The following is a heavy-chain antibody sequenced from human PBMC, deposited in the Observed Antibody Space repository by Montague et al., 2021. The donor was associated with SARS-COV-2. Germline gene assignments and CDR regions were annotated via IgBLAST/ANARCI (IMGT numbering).Heavy chain of an antibody. Sequence: SETLSLTCTVSGGSISSYYWSWIRQPPGKGLEWIGNIYYSGSTNYNPSXXSRVTISVDTSKNQFSLKLSSVTAADTAAYYCARLAVGYCTNGVCYTAFDYWGQGTLVTVSS. D-gene: IGHD2-8*01. V-gene: IGHV4-59*08. CDR3: ARLAVGYCTNGVCYTAFDY. CDR2: IYYSGST. J-gene: IGHJ4*02. CDR1: GGSISSYY.